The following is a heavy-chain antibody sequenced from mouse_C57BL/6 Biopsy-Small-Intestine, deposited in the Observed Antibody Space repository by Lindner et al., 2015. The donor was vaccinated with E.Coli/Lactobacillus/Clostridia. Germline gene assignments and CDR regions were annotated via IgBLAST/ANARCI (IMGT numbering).Heavy chain of an antibody. J-gene: IGHJ4*01. D-gene: IGHD2-3*01. V-gene: IGHV5-17*01. CDR3: ARRVTTKAMDY. CDR2: ISGGSSTI. Sequence: VQLQESGGGLVKPGGSLKLSCAASGFTFSDYGIHWVRQAPEKGLEWVAYISGGSSTIYYADTVKGRFTISRDNAKNTLFLQMTSLRSEDMAMYYCARRVTTKAMDYWGQGTSVTVSS. CDR1: GFTFSDYG.